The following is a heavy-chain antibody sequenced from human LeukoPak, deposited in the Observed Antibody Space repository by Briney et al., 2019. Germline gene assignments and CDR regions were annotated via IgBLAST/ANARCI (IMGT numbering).Heavy chain of an antibody. D-gene: IGHD3-22*01. V-gene: IGHV3-30*03. CDR2: ISSDGSEK. J-gene: IGHJ4*02. CDR1: GFTFSTYG. Sequence: GGSLRLSCAASGFTFSTYGMHWVRQAPGKGLEWVGVISSDGSEKFYADSVKGRFTISRDNSKNTLYLQMNSLRAEDTAVYYCARDLKYYYDSSGYFDYWGQGTLVTVSS. CDR3: ARDLKYYYDSSGYFDY.